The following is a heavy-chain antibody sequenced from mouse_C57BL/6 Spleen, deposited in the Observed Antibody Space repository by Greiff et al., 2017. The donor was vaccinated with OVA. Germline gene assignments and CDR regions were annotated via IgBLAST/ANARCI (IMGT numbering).Heavy chain of an antibody. Sequence: QVQLQQSGPGLVAPSQRLSITCTVSGFSLTSYGVHWVRQPPGKGLEWLVVIWSDGSTTYNSALKSRLSISKDNSKSQVFLKMNSLQTDDTAMYYCARHREGYDGYYAMDYWGQGTSVTVSS. V-gene: IGHV2-6-1*01. CDR2: IWSDGST. CDR1: GFSLTSYG. D-gene: IGHD2-3*01. CDR3: ARHREGYDGYYAMDY. J-gene: IGHJ4*01.